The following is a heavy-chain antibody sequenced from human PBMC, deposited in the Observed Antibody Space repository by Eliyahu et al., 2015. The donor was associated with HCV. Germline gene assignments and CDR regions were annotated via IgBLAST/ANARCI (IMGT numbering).Heavy chain of an antibody. Sequence: QVQLVESGGGVVQPGRSLRLSCAASGFTFSXFGXXWVRQAPGKGLEXVXVXSDXGNNEYYADSVKGRFTISRDNSMHTLYLQMNSLRAEDTAVYYCANDLSGHYYYGSGSYNYYGMDVWGQGTTVTVSS. D-gene: IGHD3-10*01. J-gene: IGHJ6*02. CDR3: ANDLSGHYYYGSGSYNYYGMDV. CDR2: XSDXGNNE. V-gene: IGHV3-30*18. CDR1: GFTFSXFG.